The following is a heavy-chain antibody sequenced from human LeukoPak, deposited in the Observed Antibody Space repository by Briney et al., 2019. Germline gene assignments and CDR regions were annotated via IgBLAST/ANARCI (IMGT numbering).Heavy chain of an antibody. D-gene: IGHD3-10*01. V-gene: IGHV1-18*01. CDR2: IGAYNGNT. J-gene: IGHJ4*02. Sequence: ASLKLSCKASGYTFTSYGISWVRQAAGHGLEWRAWIGAYNGNTNYAQKLQGRVTMTTDTSTSTAYMELRSLRSDDTTVYYSARDDCYGSGSYYNDPIGDYWGQGTLVTVSS. CDR3: ARDDCYGSGSYYNDPIGDY. CDR1: GYTFTSYG.